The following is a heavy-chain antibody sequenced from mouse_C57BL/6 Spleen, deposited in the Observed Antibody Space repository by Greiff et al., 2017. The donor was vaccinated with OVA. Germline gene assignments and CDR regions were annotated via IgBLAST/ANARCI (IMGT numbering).Heavy chain of an antibody. J-gene: IGHJ4*01. D-gene: IGHD1-1*01. CDR1: GYTFTDYE. CDR2: IDPETGGT. V-gene: IGHV1-15*01. CDR3: TRWSYYGSISAMDY. Sequence: QVQLQQPGAELVRPGASVTLSCKASGYTFTDYEMHWVKQTPVHGLEWIGAIDPETGGTAYNQKFKGKAILTVDKSSSTAYMELRNLTSEDSAVYYGTRWSYYGSISAMDYWGQGTSVTVSS.